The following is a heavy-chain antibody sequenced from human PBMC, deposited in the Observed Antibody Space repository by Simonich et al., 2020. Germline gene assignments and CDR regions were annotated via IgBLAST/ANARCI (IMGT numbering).Heavy chain of an antibody. CDR2: ISSSSSYI. V-gene: IGHV3-21*01. CDR3: AREQARGGAFDI. CDR1: GFTFSSYS. J-gene: IGHJ3*02. D-gene: IGHD3-16*01. Sequence: EVQLVESGGGLVKPGGSLRLSCAASGFTFSSYSSNWVRQAPGKGLEWVSSISSSSSYIYYADSVKGRFTISRDNAKNSLYLQMNSLRAEDTAVYYCAREQARGGAFDIWGQGTMVTVSS.